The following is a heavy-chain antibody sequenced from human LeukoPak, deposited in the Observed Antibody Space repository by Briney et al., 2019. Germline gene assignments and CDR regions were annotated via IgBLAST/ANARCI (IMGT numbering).Heavy chain of an antibody. CDR3: ARDGRGYSDAFDI. CDR2: ISPSGEIT. D-gene: IGHD5-12*01. V-gene: IGHV3-21*01. J-gene: IGHJ3*02. CDR1: GFTFSTYG. Sequence: GGSLRLSCAASGFTFSTYGMNWVRQAPGNGLEWVSGISPSGEITYYTDSVKGRFTISRDNAKNSLYLQMNSLRAEDTAVYYCARDGRGYSDAFDIWGQGTMVTVSS.